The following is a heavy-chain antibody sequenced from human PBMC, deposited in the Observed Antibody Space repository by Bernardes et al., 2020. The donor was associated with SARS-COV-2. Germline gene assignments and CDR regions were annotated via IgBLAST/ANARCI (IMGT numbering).Heavy chain of an antibody. V-gene: IGHV3-53*01. CDR2: LYSGGTT. Sequence: GGSLRLSCEASKFTVSNNYMSWVRQAPGKGLEWVSRLYSGGTTYYADSVKGRFTVSRDNSKNTLFLQMSDLRAEDTAIYYCATAPHYYYGLDVWGQGTAVTVSS. J-gene: IGHJ6*02. CDR3: ATAPHYYYGLDV. CDR1: KFTVSNNY.